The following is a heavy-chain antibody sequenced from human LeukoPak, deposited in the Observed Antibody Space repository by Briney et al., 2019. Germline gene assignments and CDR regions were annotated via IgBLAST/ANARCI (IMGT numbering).Heavy chain of an antibody. CDR2: IYSIGST. CDR3: ARETVGHDAFDI. V-gene: IGHV3-53*01. Sequence: GGSLRLSCAASGFSVSSSFMSWVRQAPGKGLEWVSVIYSIGSTFYADSVKGRFTISRDNSKNTLYLHMNSLRAEDTAVYYCARETVGHDAFDIWGQGTMVTVSS. J-gene: IGHJ3*02. CDR1: GFSVSSSF. D-gene: IGHD1-14*01.